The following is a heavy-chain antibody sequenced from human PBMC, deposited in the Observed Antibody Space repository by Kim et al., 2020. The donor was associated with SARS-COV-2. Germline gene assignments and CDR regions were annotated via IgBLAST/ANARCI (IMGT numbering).Heavy chain of an antibody. D-gene: IGHD1-7*01. J-gene: IGHJ5*02. CDR3: TTDVTGTTSDWFDP. V-gene: IGHV3-15*01. Sequence: AAPVKGRFTISRDDSKNTLYLQMNSLKTEDTAVYYCTTDVTGTTSDWFDPWGQGTLVTVSS.